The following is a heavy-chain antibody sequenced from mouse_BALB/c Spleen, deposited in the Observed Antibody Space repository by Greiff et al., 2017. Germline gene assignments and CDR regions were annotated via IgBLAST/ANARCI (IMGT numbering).Heavy chain of an antibody. CDR1: GFTFTDYY. D-gene: IGHD2-14*01. CDR2: IRNKANGYTT. J-gene: IGHJ2*01. Sequence: EVKLEESGGGLVQPGGSLRLSCATSGFTFTDYYMSWVRQPPGKALEWLGFIRNKANGYTTEYSASVKGRFTISRDNSQSILYLQMNTLRAEDSATYYCAREHDRYDGFDYWGQGTTLTVSS. V-gene: IGHV7-3*02. CDR3: AREHDRYDGFDY.